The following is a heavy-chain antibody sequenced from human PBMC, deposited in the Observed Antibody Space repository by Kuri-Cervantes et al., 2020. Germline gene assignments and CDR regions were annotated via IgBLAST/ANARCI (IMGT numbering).Heavy chain of an antibody. CDR1: GFTFSSYA. CDR3: ARDVSSWYGMDYYYGMDV. D-gene: IGHD6-13*01. CDR2: ISYDGSNK. V-gene: IGHV3-30-3*01. J-gene: IGHJ6*02. Sequence: GESLKISCAASGFTFSSYAIHWVRQAPGKGLEWVAVISYDGSNKYYADSVKGRFTISRDNSKNTLYLQMNSLRAEDTAVYYCARDVSSWYGMDYYYGMDVWGQGTTVTVSS.